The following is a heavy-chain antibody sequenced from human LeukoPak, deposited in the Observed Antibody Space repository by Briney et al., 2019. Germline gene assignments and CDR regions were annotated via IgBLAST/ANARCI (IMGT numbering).Heavy chain of an antibody. J-gene: IGHJ4*02. D-gene: IGHD1-26*01. Sequence: GGSLRLSCAASGFTVSSNYMSWVRQAPGKGLEWVSVIYSGGSTYYADSVKGRFTISRDNSKNTLYLQMNSLRAEDTAVYYCARDTSSYSASYYPNFDYWGQGTLVTVSS. CDR2: IYSGGST. CDR1: GFTVSSNY. CDR3: ARDTSSYSASYYPNFDY. V-gene: IGHV3-66*01.